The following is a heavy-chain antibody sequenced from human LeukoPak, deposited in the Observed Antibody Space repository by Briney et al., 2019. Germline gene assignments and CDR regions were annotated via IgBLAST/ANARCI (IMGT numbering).Heavy chain of an antibody. CDR3: VQDGPLRSDY. D-gene: IGHD3-16*01. J-gene: IGHJ4*02. CDR1: GASISTYY. Sequence: SETLSLTCTVSGASISTYYWSWIRQPAGKGLEWVGRIFASGSTNYNPSLESRIAMSVDTSKNQFSLNLSSVTAADTAIYYCVQDGPLRSDYWGQGTLVTVSS. CDR2: IFASGST. V-gene: IGHV4-4*07.